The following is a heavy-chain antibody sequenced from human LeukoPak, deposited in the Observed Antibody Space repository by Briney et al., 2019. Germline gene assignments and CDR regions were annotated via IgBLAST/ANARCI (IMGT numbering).Heavy chain of an antibody. CDR3: ARELAVTSSYNWFDP. Sequence: SETLSLTCAVYGGSFSGYYWSWIRQPPGKGLEWIGEINHSGSTNYNPSLKSRVTISVDTSKNQFSLKLSSVTAADTAVYYCARELAVTSSYNWFDPWGQGTLVTVSS. CDR1: GGSFSGYY. CDR2: INHSGST. J-gene: IGHJ5*02. V-gene: IGHV4-34*01. D-gene: IGHD6-19*01.